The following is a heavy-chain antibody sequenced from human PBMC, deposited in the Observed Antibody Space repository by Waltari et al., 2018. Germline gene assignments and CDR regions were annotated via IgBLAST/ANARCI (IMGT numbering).Heavy chain of an antibody. V-gene: IGHV3-21*01. Sequence: EVQLVESGGGLVKPGGSLRLSCAASGFTFSTYRMNWVRQAPGMVLELVSSINSRSKNTYYAESVKGRFTMSRYNAKNSLYLQMNSLRAEDTAVYYCAREGLSEEFDYWGQGSLVTVSS. J-gene: IGHJ4*02. CDR2: INSRSKNT. CDR3: AREGLSEEFDY. CDR1: GFTFSTYR. D-gene: IGHD5-12*01.